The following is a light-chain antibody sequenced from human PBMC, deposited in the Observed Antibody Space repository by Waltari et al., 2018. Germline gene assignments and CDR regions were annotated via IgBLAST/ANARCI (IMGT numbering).Light chain of an antibody. CDR3: QQSYSVPWT. Sequence: DIQMTQSPSSLSASVGDRVTITCRASQSISNYLNWYQQKPGKAPKLLIYAAFSLQSGVPSRFSGSGSGTDFTLTITSLQPEDFATYHCQQSYSVPWTFGQGTKVEIK. CDR2: AAF. V-gene: IGKV1-39*01. CDR1: QSISNY. J-gene: IGKJ1*01.